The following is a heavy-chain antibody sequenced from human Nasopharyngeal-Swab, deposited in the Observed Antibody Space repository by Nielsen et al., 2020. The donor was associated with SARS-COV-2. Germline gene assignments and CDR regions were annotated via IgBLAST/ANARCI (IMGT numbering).Heavy chain of an antibody. D-gene: IGHD5-18*01. CDR1: GGTFTSYY. J-gene: IGHJ4*02. CDR2: INPSGVST. Sequence: ASVKVSCKASGGTFTSYYMHWVRQAPGQGLEWMGIINPSGVSTTYAQKFQGRVTMTRDTSTSTVYMELSSLRSEDTAVYYCASGGSGVATAMVPPFNYWGQGTLVTVSS. V-gene: IGHV1-46*01. CDR3: ASGGSGVATAMVPPFNY.